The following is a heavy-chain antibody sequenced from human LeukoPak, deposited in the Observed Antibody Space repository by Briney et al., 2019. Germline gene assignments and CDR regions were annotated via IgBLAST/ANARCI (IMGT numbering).Heavy chain of an antibody. CDR1: GFTFSSHS. CDR3: AKGADVAVSGTYFQH. CDR2: ISGSGGTT. Sequence: AGGSLRLSCAASGFTFSSHSLDWVRQAPGKGLEWVSGISGSGGTTYYADSVKGRFTISRDNSKNTLYLQMNSLRAEDTAVYHCAKGADVAVSGTYFQHWGQGTLVTVSS. J-gene: IGHJ1*01. D-gene: IGHD6-19*01. V-gene: IGHV3-23*01.